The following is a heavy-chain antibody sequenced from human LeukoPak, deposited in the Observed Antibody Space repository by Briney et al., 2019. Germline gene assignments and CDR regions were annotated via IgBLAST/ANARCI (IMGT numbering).Heavy chain of an antibody. J-gene: IGHJ4*02. V-gene: IGHV3-23*01. CDR1: GFTFSRYA. Sequence: GGSLRLSCAAYGFTFSRYAMSWVRQAPGEGLEWVSSLSASGGNTYYADSVKGRFTISRDNSKDTLDLQMNSLRAEDTAIYYCAKDRGSYGDYAVFDFWGQRTLVTVSS. D-gene: IGHD4-17*01. CDR2: LSASGGNT. CDR3: AKDRGSYGDYAVFDF.